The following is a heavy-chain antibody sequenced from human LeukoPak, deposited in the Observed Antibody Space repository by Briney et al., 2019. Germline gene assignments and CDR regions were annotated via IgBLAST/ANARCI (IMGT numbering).Heavy chain of an antibody. CDR2: IYTSGST. CDR1: GGSISSYY. D-gene: IGHD2-2*01. CDR3: ARRRYCSSTSCDSPDAFDI. Sequence: SETLSLTCTVSGGSISSYYWSWIRQPPGKGLEWIGYIYTSGSTNYNPSLKSRVTISVDTSKNQFSLKLSSVTAADTAVYYCARRRYCSSTSCDSPDAFDIWAKGQWSPSLQ. J-gene: IGHJ3*02. V-gene: IGHV4-4*09.